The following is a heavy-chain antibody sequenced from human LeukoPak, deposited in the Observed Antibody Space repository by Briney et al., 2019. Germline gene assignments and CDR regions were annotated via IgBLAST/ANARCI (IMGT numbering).Heavy chain of an antibody. V-gene: IGHV3-30*02. CDR3: ASILPPLTLKEPFDY. CDR2: IRYDGSNK. J-gene: IGHJ4*02. Sequence: GGSLRLSCVASGLRFSGYAIHWVRQAPGKGLEWVAFIRYDGSNKYYADSVEGRFTISRDNSKNTLYLQMNSLRAEDTAVYYCASILPPLTLKEPFDYWGQGTLVTVSS. D-gene: IGHD1-26*01. CDR1: GLRFSGYA.